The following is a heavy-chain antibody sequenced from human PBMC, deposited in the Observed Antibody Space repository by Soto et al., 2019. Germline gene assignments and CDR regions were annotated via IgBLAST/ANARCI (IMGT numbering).Heavy chain of an antibody. CDR1: GFTFSSYA. J-gene: IGHJ6*03. Sequence: GGSLRLSCAASGFTFSSYAMSWVRQAPGKGLEWVSAISGSGGSTYYADSVNGRFTISRDNSKNTLYLQMNSLRAEDTAVYYCAKDGVGAWSGPSYYYYYMDVWGKGTTVTVSS. D-gene: IGHD3-3*01. CDR3: AKDGVGAWSGPSYYYYYMDV. V-gene: IGHV3-23*01. CDR2: ISGSGGST.